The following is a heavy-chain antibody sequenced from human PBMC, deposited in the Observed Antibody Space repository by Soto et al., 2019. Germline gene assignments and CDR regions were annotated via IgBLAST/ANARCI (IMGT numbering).Heavy chain of an antibody. CDR1: GGTFNNYA. CDR3: ARGAHYDSSGYYYFY. Sequence: QVQLVQSGAEVRKPGSSVKVSCKASGGTFNNYAISWVRQAPGQGLEWMGGIIPIFGTANYAQNFQGRVTITADESTSTAYMELRSLRSEDTALYYCARGAHYDSSGYYYFYWGQGTLVTVSS. CDR2: IIPIFGTA. V-gene: IGHV1-69*01. J-gene: IGHJ4*02. D-gene: IGHD3-22*01.